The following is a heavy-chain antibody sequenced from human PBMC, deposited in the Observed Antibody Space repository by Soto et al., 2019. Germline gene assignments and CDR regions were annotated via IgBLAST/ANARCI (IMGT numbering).Heavy chain of an antibody. Sequence: ASVKVSCKASGFTFTSSAMQWVRQARGQRLEWIGWIVVGSGNTNYAQKFQERVTITRDMSTSTAYMELSSLRSEDTAVYYCAADIIDYDFWSGPMLDVWGKGTTVTVSS. CDR3: AADIIDYDFWSGPMLDV. D-gene: IGHD3-3*01. J-gene: IGHJ6*04. CDR2: IVVGSGNT. CDR1: GFTFTSSA. V-gene: IGHV1-58*02.